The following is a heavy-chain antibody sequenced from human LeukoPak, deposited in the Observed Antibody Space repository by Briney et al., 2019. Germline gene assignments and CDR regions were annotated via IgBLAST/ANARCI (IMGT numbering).Heavy chain of an antibody. CDR3: AKDGPRRDGYNDH. D-gene: IGHD5-24*01. Sequence: PGGSLRLSCAASGFSFSTYAMHWVRQAPGKGLEWVAFIRYDGGKKYYVDSVKGRFTISRDNSKNTLYLQMNSLRPEDTAVYYCAKDGPRRDGYNDHWGQGTLVTVSS. J-gene: IGHJ4*02. V-gene: IGHV3-30*02. CDR1: GFSFSTYA. CDR2: IRYDGGKK.